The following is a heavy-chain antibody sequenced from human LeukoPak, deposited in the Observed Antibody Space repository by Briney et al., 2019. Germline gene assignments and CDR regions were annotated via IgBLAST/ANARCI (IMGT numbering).Heavy chain of an antibody. CDR3: ARDPDFWRGYYRSDAFDI. Sequence: GGSLRLSCAASGFTFSSYAMHWVRQAPGKGLEWVAVISYDGSNKYYADSVKGRFTISRDNSKNTLYLQMNSLRAEDTAVYYCARDPDFWRGYYRSDAFDIWGQGTMVTVSS. V-gene: IGHV3-30*01. CDR2: ISYDGSNK. D-gene: IGHD3-3*01. J-gene: IGHJ3*02. CDR1: GFTFSSYA.